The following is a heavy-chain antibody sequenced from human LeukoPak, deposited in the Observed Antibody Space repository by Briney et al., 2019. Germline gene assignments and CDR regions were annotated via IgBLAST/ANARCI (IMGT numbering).Heavy chain of an antibody. D-gene: IGHD2-15*01. CDR2: IYYSGST. CDR1: GGSISSSSYY. J-gene: IGHJ5*02. V-gene: IGHV4-39*07. CDR3: ARAYCSGGSCYSSRGMFDP. Sequence: PSETLSLTCTVSGGSISSSSYYWGWIRQPPGKGLEWIGNIYYSGSTYYNPSLKSRVTISVDTSKNQFSLKLNSVTAADTAVYYCARAYCSGGSCYSSRGMFDPWGQGTLVTVSS.